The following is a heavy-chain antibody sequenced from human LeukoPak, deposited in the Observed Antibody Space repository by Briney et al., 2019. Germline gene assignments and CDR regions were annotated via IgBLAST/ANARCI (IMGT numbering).Heavy chain of an antibody. CDR1: GFTFSTYG. Sequence: GGSLRFSCAASGFTFSTYGMHWVRQAPGKGLEWVAVIWFDGNNYYYADSVKGRFTISRDNSKNMLYLQMNSLRAEDTAVYYCARDLNPYCGGDCWFDYWGQGTLVTVSS. J-gene: IGHJ4*02. D-gene: IGHD2-21*02. CDR3: ARDLNPYCGGDCWFDY. CDR2: IWFDGNNY. V-gene: IGHV3-33*01.